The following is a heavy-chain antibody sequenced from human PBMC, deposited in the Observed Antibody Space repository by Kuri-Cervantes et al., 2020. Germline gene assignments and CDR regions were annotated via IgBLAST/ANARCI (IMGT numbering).Heavy chain of an antibody. Sequence: ASVKVSCKASGYTFTGYYMHWVRQAPGQGLEWMGWINPNSGGTNYAQKFQGRVTMTRDTSISTTYMELSRLRSDDTAVYYCARDLQPTGTTGYNWFDPWGQGTLVTVSS. J-gene: IGHJ5*02. CDR1: GYTFTGYY. D-gene: IGHD1-1*01. CDR2: INPNSGGT. V-gene: IGHV1-2*02. CDR3: ARDLQPTGTTGYNWFDP.